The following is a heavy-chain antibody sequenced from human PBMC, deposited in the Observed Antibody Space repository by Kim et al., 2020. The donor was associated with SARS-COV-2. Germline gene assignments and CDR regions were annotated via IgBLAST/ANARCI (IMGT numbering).Heavy chain of an antibody. D-gene: IGHD6-13*01. CDR3: ARDPKKYSSSWPDYYYG. Sequence: SETLSLTCTVSGGSISSSSYYWGWIRQPPGKGLEWIGSIYYSGSTYYNPSLKSRVTISVDTSKNQFSLKLSSVTAADTAVYYCARDPKKYSSSWPDYYYG. J-gene: IGHJ6*01. CDR1: GGSISSSSYY. V-gene: IGHV4-39*07. CDR2: IYYSGST.